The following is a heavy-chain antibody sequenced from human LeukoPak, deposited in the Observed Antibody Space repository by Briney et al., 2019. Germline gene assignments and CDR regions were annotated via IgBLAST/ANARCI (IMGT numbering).Heavy chain of an antibody. V-gene: IGHV4-30-2*01. CDR1: GGSISSGGYS. CDR3: ARDLVDYGSPYWYFDL. CDR2: IYHSGST. J-gene: IGHJ2*01. Sequence: PSQTLSLTCAVSGGSISSGGYSWSWIRQPPGKGLEWIGYIYHSGSTYYNPSLKSRVTISVDRSKNQFSLKLSSVTAADTAVYYCARDLVDYGSPYWYFDLWGRGTLVTVSS. D-gene: IGHD4-17*01.